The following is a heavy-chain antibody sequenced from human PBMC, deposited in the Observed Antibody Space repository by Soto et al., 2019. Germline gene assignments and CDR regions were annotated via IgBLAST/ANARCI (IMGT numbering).Heavy chain of an antibody. D-gene: IGHD3-10*01. J-gene: IGHJ4*02. CDR3: ASGWFGEFVYYFDY. CDR2: ISAYNGNT. Sequence: ASVKVSCKASGYTFTSYGIGWVRQAPGQGLEWMGWISAYNGNTNYAQKLQGRVTMTTDTSTSTAYMELRSLRSDDTAVYYCASGWFGEFVYYFDYWGQGTLVTVSS. CDR1: GYTFTSYG. V-gene: IGHV1-18*01.